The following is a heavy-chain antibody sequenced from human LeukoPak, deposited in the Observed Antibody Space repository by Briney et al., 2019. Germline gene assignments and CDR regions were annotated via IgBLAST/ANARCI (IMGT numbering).Heavy chain of an antibody. CDR1: EFPFSSYW. CDR2: IKYDGSAT. V-gene: IGHV3-74*01. CDR3: VSGSLQSGYNFDY. J-gene: IGHJ4*02. D-gene: IGHD3-3*01. Sequence: GGSLRLSCVASEFPFSSYWMTWVRQAPGKGLVWVSHIKYDGSATNYADSVKGRFTISRDNAKNTLYLQMNSLRAEDTAVYYCVSGSLQSGYNFDYWGQGALVTVSS.